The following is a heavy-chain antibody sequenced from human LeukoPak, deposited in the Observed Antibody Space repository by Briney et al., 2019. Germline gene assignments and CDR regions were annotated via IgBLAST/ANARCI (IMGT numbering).Heavy chain of an antibody. D-gene: IGHD4-11*01. J-gene: IGHJ6*03. CDR3: ILHPLYYMDV. CDR1: GFTFSSYW. CDR2: INTDGSST. V-gene: IGHV3-74*01. Sequence: GGSLRLSCAASGFTFSSYWMHWVRQAPGKGLVWVSRINTDGSSTSYADSVKGRFTISRDNAKNTLYLQVNSLRAEDTAVYYCILHPLYYMDVWGKGTTVTVSS.